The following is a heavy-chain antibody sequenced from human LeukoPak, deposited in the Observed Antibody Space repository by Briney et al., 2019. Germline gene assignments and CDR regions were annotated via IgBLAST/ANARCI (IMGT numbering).Heavy chain of an antibody. D-gene: IGHD6-19*01. CDR2: ISAYNGNT. V-gene: IGHV1-18*01. J-gene: IGHJ6*03. Sequence: ASVKVSCKASGYTFTSYGISWVRQAPGQGLEWMGWISAYNGNTNYAQQLQGRVTMTTDTPTSTAYMELRSLRSDDTAVYYCARWDSRGWYAIKNYFYYYMDVWGKGTTVTVSS. CDR3: ARWDSRGWYAIKNYFYYYMDV. CDR1: GYTFTSYG.